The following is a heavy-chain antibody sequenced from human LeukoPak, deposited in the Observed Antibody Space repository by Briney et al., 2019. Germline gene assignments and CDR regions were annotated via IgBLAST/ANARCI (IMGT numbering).Heavy chain of an antibody. CDR2: ISSSGSSI. D-gene: IGHD1-26*01. CDR3: ARDQTKWEPLRRRDYYYMDV. J-gene: IGHJ6*03. Sequence: GGSLRLSCAASRFTFSDYSMNWVRQAPGKGLEWVSTISSSGSSIFYAASVKGRFTISRDNARNSLYLQMNSLRAEDTAVYYCARDQTKWEPLRRRDYYYMDVWGKGTTVTVSS. CDR1: RFTFSDYS. V-gene: IGHV3-21*01.